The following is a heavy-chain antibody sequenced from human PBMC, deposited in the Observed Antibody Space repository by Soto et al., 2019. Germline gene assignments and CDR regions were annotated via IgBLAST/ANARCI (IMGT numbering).Heavy chain of an antibody. Sequence: SETLSLTCTVSGGSISSGGYYWSWIRQHPGKGLEWIGYIYYRGSTYYNPSLKSRLTISVDTSENQFSLKLSSVTAADTAVYYCARWRQTPPAHFDYWGQGTLVTVSS. CDR2: IYYRGST. CDR3: ARWRQTPPAHFDY. V-gene: IGHV4-31*03. CDR1: GGSISSGGYY. J-gene: IGHJ4*02. D-gene: IGHD2-2*01.